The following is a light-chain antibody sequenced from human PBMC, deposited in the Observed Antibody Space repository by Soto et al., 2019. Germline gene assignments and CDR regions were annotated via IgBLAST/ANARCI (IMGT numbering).Light chain of an antibody. CDR3: HQFGSSPVDT. Sequence: EIVLTQSPGTLSLSPGERATLSCRASQTISTSFLAWYQQKPGQAPRLLIYRASRRAPGIPDRFSGSGSWTDFTLTIGRLEPEDFAVYCCHQFGSSPVDTFGPGTKVEIK. J-gene: IGKJ3*01. CDR1: QTISTSF. CDR2: RAS. V-gene: IGKV3-20*01.